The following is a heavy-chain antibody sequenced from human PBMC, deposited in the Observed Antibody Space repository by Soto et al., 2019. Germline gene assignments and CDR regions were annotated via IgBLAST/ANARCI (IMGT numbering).Heavy chain of an antibody. CDR3: ARDGLRFLEWPYERLYGMDV. V-gene: IGHV3-48*03. Sequence: EVQLVESGGGLVQPGGSLRLSCAASGFTFSSYEMNWVRQAPGKGLEWVSYISSSGSTIYYADSVKGRFTISRDNAKNSLYLQMNSLRAEDTAVYYCARDGLRFLEWPYERLYGMDVWGQGTTVTVSS. J-gene: IGHJ6*02. CDR1: GFTFSSYE. CDR2: ISSSGSTI. D-gene: IGHD3-3*01.